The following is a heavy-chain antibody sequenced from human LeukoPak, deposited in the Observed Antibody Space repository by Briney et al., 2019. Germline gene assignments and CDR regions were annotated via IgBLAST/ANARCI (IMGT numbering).Heavy chain of an antibody. V-gene: IGHV3-30-3*01. CDR3: AREAEAFDY. Sequence: PGGSLRLSCAASGFTFSSYAMHWVRQAPGKGLEWVAVISYDGSNKYYAHSVKGRFTISRDNSKNTLYLQMNNLRAEDTAVYYYAREAEAFDYWGQGTLVTVSS. J-gene: IGHJ4*02. CDR1: GFTFSSYA. CDR2: ISYDGSNK.